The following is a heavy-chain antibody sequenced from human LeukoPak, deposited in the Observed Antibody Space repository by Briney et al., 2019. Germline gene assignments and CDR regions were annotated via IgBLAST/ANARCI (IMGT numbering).Heavy chain of an antibody. Sequence: GGSLRLSCAASGFTFSSCEMNWVRQAPGKGLEWVSYISSSGSTIYYADSVKGRFTISRDNAKNSLYLQMNSLRAEDTAVYYCATDYGANSGGFDYWGQGTLVTVSS. CDR3: ATDYGANSGGFDY. J-gene: IGHJ4*02. CDR1: GFTFSSCE. CDR2: ISSSGSTI. V-gene: IGHV3-48*03. D-gene: IGHD4-23*01.